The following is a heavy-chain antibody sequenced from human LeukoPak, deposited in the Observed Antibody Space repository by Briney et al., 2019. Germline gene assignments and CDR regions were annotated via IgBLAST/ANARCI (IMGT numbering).Heavy chain of an antibody. CDR2: IYSGDTT. V-gene: IGHV3-66*01. Sequence: GGSLRLSCAASGFAVSTNYMSWVRQAPGKGLEWVSVIYSGDTTFYADSVRGKFTISRDNSKNTLYLQMNSLRAEDTAVYYCASILRSSSGYYFDYWGQGTLVTVSS. CDR1: GFAVSTNY. D-gene: IGHD3-10*01. J-gene: IGHJ4*02. CDR3: ASILRSSSGYYFDY.